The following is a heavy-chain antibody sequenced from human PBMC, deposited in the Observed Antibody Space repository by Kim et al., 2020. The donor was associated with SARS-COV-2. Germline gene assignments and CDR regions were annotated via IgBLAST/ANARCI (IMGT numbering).Heavy chain of an antibody. CDR2: IYHSGST. V-gene: IGHV4-4*02. CDR1: GGSISSSNW. J-gene: IGHJ6*02. CDR3: ARGMWVVYYYGMDV. D-gene: IGHD2-15*01. Sequence: SETLSLTCAVSGGSISSSNWWSWVRQPPGKGLEWIGEIYHSGSTNYNPSLKSRVTISVDKSKNQFSLKLSSVTAADTAVYYCARGMWVVYYYGMDVWGQGTTVTVSS.